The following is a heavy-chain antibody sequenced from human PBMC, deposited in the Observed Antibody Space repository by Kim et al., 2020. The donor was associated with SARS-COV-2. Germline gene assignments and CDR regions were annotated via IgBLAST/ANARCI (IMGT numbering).Heavy chain of an antibody. CDR3: ARSGVVAATNSNDY. CDR1: GYTFTSYA. Sequence: ASVKVSCKASGYTFTSYAMNWVRQAPGQGLEWMGWINTNTGNPTYAQGFTGRFVFSLDTSVSTAYLQISSLKAEDTAVYYCARSGVVAATNSNDYWGQGTLVTVSS. J-gene: IGHJ4*02. D-gene: IGHD2-15*01. CDR2: INTNTGNP. V-gene: IGHV7-4-1*02.